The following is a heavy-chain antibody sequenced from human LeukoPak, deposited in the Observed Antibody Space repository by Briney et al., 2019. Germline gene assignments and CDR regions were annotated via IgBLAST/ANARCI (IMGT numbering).Heavy chain of an antibody. CDR1: GGTFSSYA. CDR3: ARDALAAADRNYYYGMDV. V-gene: IGHV1-46*01. J-gene: IGHJ6*02. CDR2: INPSGGST. Sequence: ASVKVSCKASGGTFSSYAISWVRQAPGQGLGWMGIINPSGGSTSYAQKFQGRVTMTRDTSTSTVYMELSSLRSEDTAVYYCARDALAAADRNYYYGMDVWGQGTTVTVSS. D-gene: IGHD6-13*01.